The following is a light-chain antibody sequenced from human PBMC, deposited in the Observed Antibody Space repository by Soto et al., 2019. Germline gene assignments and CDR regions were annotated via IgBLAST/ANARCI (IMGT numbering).Light chain of an antibody. CDR2: GAS. Sequence: EIVLTQSPGTLSLSPGERATLSCRASQGVSTSYLAWYQQKPGQAPRLLIYGASSRASGIPDRFSGSGSGTDFTLTISSLQSEDFAVYYCHQYDDGPYTFGQGTKVDIK. V-gene: IGKV3-20*01. J-gene: IGKJ2*01. CDR1: QGVSTSY. CDR3: HQYDDGPYT.